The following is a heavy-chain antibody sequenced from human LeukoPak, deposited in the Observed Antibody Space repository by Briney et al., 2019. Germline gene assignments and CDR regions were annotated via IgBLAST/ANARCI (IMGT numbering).Heavy chain of an antibody. CDR2: IYYNGST. J-gene: IGHJ5*02. V-gene: IGHV4-59*01. CDR3: ARDLYPITFFDA. D-gene: IGHD1-14*01. Sequence: SETLSLTWIVSGGSISSYYWTWIRQPPGKGLEWIGYIYYNGSTNYNPSLKSRVTIPVDTSKNQFSLKVNSVTAADTAVYYCARDLYPITFFDAWGQGSLVTVSS. CDR1: GGSISSYY.